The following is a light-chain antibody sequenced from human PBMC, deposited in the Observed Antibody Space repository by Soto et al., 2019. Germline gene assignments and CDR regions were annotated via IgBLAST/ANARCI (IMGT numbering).Light chain of an antibody. CDR2: DAS. J-gene: IGKJ1*01. Sequence: ENVLTQSPCTLSLSPGDRATLSCRASQTVSNNYLAWCQQKPGQAPRLLIYDASRRDIGVPDRFIGSGSATDFTLTISGLEPEDFAVYYCQQYGSSPPWTFGQGTKVDIK. V-gene: IGKV3-20*01. CDR3: QQYGSSPPWT. CDR1: QTVSNNY.